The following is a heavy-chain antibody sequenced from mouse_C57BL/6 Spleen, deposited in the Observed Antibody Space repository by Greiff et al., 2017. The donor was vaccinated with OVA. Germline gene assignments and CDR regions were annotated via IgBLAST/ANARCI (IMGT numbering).Heavy chain of an antibody. J-gene: IGHJ2*01. V-gene: IGHV1-50*01. CDR3: ARLWLRRERSLDY. D-gene: IGHD2-2*01. CDR2: IDPSDSYT. CDR1: GYTFTSYW. Sequence: VQLQQSGAELVKPGASVKLSCKASGYTFTSYWMQWVKQRPGQGLEWIGEIDPSDSYTNYNKKFKGKATLTVDTSSSTAYMQLSSLTSEDSAVYYCARLWLRRERSLDYWGQGTTLTVSS.